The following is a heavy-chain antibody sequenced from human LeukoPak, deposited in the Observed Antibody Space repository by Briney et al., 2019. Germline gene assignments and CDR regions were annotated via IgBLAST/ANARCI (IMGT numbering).Heavy chain of an antibody. CDR1: GDSISSGSYY. CDR3: ASRHSKQQPYYYYMDI. J-gene: IGHJ6*03. Sequence: SETLPLTCTVSGDSISSGSYYWSWIRQPDGKGLEWIGRIYSNGDTKFNPSLKSRVTISLDTSKNQFSLKLSSATAADTAVYYCASRHSKQQPYYYYMDIWGKGTTVTVSS. D-gene: IGHD6-13*01. CDR2: IYSNGDT. V-gene: IGHV4-61*02.